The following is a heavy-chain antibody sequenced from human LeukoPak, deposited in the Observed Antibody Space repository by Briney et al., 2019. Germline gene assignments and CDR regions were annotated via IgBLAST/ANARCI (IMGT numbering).Heavy chain of an antibody. CDR1: GLTFTNHG. Sequence: GGSLRLSCVTSGLTFTNHGFHWLRQAADKGLEWVAFVRNDGFDTYHSNSVKGRFSISRDDSRNTVYLQMNSLRAEDTALYYCARDRGKDYFGDWGQGTQVTVSS. J-gene: IGHJ4*02. CDR3: ARDRGKDYFGD. D-gene: IGHD4-23*01. V-gene: IGHV3-30*02. CDR2: VRNDGFDT.